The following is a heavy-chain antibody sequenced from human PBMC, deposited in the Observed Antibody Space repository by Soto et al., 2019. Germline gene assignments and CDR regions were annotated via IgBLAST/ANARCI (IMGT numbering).Heavy chain of an antibody. CDR1: GGSISSYY. CDR2: IYYSGST. V-gene: IGHV4-59*01. CDR3: ERGAERVATPSGY. D-gene: IGHD1-1*01. Sequence: QVQLQESGPGLVKPSETLSLTCTVSGGSISSYYWSWIRQPPGKGLEWIGYIYYSGSTNYNPSLNSRVTIAVVTAKNSYSLQLRSVTAADTAVYDFERGAERVATPSGYWGQGTLVTVSS. J-gene: IGHJ4*02.